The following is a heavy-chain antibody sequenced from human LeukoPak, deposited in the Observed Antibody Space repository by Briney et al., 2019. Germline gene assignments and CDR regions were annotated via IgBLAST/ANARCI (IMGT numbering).Heavy chain of an antibody. J-gene: IGHJ4*02. CDR1: GFPFSSYG. Sequence: PGGSLRLSCAASGFPFSSYGMHWVRQAPGKGLEWVAFIRYDGSNKYYADSVKGRFTISRDNSKNTLYLQMNSLRAEDTAVYYCAIGYCSGGSCLDWGQGTLVTVSS. D-gene: IGHD2-15*01. V-gene: IGHV3-30*02. CDR2: IRYDGSNK. CDR3: AIGYCSGGSCLD.